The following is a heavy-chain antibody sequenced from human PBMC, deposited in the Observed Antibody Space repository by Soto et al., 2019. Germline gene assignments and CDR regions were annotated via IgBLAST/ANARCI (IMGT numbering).Heavy chain of an antibody. CDR3: ATAISLIMAAPAY. D-gene: IGHD2-8*01. J-gene: IGHJ4*01. Sequence: GASVKVSCKTSGYTFSNYAISWVRQAPGQGLEWMGWISPYNGNANYTEKFQGRVSMTTDTSTTTAYMELTSLTSDDTAIYYCATAISLIMAAPAYWGQGTLVTVSS. V-gene: IGHV1-18*04. CDR2: ISPYNGNA. CDR1: GYTFSNYA.